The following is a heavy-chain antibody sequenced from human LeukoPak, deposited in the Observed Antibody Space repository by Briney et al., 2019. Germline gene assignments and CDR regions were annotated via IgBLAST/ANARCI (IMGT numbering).Heavy chain of an antibody. V-gene: IGHV3-23*01. CDR3: AKALGELSFMVDY. Sequence: GGSLRLSCAASGFTFSGYAMSWVRQAPGKGLEWVSGISGSGGSTYYADSVKGRFTISRDNSKNTLYLQVNSLRAEDTAVYYCAKALGELSFMVDYWGQGTLVTVSS. J-gene: IGHJ4*02. D-gene: IGHD3-16*02. CDR1: GFTFSGYA. CDR2: ISGSGGST.